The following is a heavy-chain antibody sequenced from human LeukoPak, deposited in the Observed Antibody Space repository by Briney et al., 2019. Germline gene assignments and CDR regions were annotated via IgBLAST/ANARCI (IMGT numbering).Heavy chain of an antibody. D-gene: IGHD3-3*01. Sequence: PGGSLRLSCAASGFTFSSYSMNWVRQAPGKGLEWVSSISSSSSYIYYADSVKGRFTISRDNAKNSLYLQMNSLRAEDTAVYYCARDGGYYDFWSALPNFDPWGQGTLVTVSS. V-gene: IGHV3-21*01. CDR1: GFTFSSYS. J-gene: IGHJ5*02. CDR3: ARDGGYYDFWSALPNFDP. CDR2: ISSSSSYI.